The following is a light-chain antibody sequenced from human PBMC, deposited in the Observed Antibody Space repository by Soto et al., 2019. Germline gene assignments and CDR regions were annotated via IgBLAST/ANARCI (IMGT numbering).Light chain of an antibody. V-gene: IGKV3-20*01. CDR2: GAS. Sequence: EIVLTQSPGTLSLSPGERATLSCRASQSVSSSYLAWYQPKPGQAPRLLIYGASSRATGIPDRFSGSGSGTDFTLTISRLEPEDFAVYYSQQYGSSPWTFGQGTKVEIK. CDR1: QSVSSSY. J-gene: IGKJ1*01. CDR3: QQYGSSPWT.